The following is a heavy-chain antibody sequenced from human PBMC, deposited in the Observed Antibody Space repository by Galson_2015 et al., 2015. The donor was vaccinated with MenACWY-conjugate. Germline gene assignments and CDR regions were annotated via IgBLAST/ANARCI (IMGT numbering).Heavy chain of an antibody. CDR2: IPGNGGST. D-gene: IGHD2-15*01. V-gene: IGHV3-23*01. CDR3: AKDRDIYCSGGSCYFLGNYYMDV. Sequence: SLRLSCAAPGFTFSNYAMTWVRQAPGKGLEWVSAIPGNGGSTYYADSVKGRFTISRDNSKNTLYMQMNSLRAEDTAVYYCAKDRDIYCSGGSCYFLGNYYMDVWGKGTTVTVSS. J-gene: IGHJ6*03. CDR1: GFTFSNYA.